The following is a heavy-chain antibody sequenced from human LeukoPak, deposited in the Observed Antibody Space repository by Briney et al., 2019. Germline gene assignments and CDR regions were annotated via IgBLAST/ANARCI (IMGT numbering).Heavy chain of an antibody. J-gene: IGHJ6*03. CDR3: ARAAPLYYDFWSGYYRTRDYYYYMDV. V-gene: IGHV4-59*06. D-gene: IGHD3-3*01. CDR1: GGSISSYY. CDR2: IYYSGST. Sequence: SETLSLTCTVSGGSISSYYWSWIRQPPGKGLEWIGYIYYSGSTYYNPSLKSRVTISVDTSKNQFSLKLSSVTAADTAVYYCARAAPLYYDFWSGYYRTRDYYYYMDVWGKGTTVTVSS.